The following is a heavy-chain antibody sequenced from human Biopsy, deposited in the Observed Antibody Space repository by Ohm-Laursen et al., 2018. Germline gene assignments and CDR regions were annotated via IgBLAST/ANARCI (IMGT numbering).Heavy chain of an antibody. CDR3: ARDHYDFCGGCPFDP. CDR2: INGSGGST. J-gene: IGHJ5*02. D-gene: IGHD3-3*01. CDR1: GFTFSSHA. V-gene: IGHV3-23*01. Sequence: SLRLSCTASGFTFSSHAMSWVRQAPGKGLECVSVINGSGGSTYYADPVKGRFTISRDNSKNALYLQMNSLRAEDTAMYYCARDHYDFCGGCPFDPWGQGTLVTVS.